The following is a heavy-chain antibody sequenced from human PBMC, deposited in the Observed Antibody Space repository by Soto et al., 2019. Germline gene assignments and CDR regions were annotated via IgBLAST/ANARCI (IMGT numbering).Heavy chain of an antibody. V-gene: IGHV1-18*01. Sequence: GASVKVSCKASGYTFTSYGISWVRQAPGQGLEWMGWISAYNGNTNYAQKLQGRVTMTTDTSTSTAYMELSRLRSDDTAVYYCARYRSPVLRFLEWLSTATFDYWGQGTLVTVSS. CDR1: GYTFTSYG. CDR3: ARYRSPVLRFLEWLSTATFDY. J-gene: IGHJ4*02. D-gene: IGHD3-3*01. CDR2: ISAYNGNT.